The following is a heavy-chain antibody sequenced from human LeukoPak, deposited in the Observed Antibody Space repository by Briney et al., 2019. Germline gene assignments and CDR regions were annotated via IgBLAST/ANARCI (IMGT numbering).Heavy chain of an antibody. CDR1: GFTFSSYA. D-gene: IGHD3-10*01. CDR3: AKWLSSGELFPFDY. CDR2: ISYDGSNK. Sequence: GGSLRLSCAASGFTFSSYAMHWVRRAPGKGLEWVAVISYDGSNKYYADSVKGRFTISRDNSKNTLYLQMNSLRAEDTAVYYCAKWLSSGELFPFDYWGQGTLVTVSS. J-gene: IGHJ4*02. V-gene: IGHV3-30-3*02.